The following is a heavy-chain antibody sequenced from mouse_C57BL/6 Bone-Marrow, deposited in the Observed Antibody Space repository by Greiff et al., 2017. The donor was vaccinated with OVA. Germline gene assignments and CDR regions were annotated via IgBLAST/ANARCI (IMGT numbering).Heavy chain of an antibody. V-gene: IGHV1-4*01. CDR2: IHPSSGNT. CDR1: GYTFTSYT. J-gene: IGHJ3*01. Sequence: QVQLQQPGAELARPGASVKMSCKASGYTFTSYTMHWVKQRPGQGLEWIGYIHPSSGNTKYNQKFKDKATLTADKSSSTAYMQLSSLTSEDSAVYYGGRGLVRTWFAYSGQGTLVTVSA. D-gene: IGHD2-5*01. CDR3: GRGLVRTWFAY.